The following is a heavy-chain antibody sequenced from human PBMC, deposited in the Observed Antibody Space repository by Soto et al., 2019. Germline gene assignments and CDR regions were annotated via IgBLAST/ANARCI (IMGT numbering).Heavy chain of an antibody. Sequence: QLQLQESGSGLVKPSQTLSLTCAVSDGSISSGGYSWSWIRQPPGKGLEWIGYIYHSGSTYYNPSLKSRVTISVDRSKNQFSLKLSSVTAADTAVYYCARGGTGDRGGSFDLWGRGTLVTVSS. CDR3: ARGGTGDRGGSFDL. J-gene: IGHJ2*01. CDR1: DGSISSGGYS. D-gene: IGHD2-8*02. CDR2: IYHSGST. V-gene: IGHV4-30-2*01.